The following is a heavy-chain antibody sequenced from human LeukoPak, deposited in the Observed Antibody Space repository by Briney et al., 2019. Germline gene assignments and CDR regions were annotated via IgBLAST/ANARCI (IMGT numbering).Heavy chain of an antibody. Sequence: GGSLRLSCAASGFTFSSYWMSWVRQAPGKGLEWVANIKQDGSGKYYVDSVKGRFTISRDNAKSSLYLQMNSLRAEDTAVYYCAREGASFYAFDIWGQGTMVTVSS. CDR2: IKQDGSGK. D-gene: IGHD3-16*01. CDR3: AREGASFYAFDI. J-gene: IGHJ3*02. V-gene: IGHV3-7*01. CDR1: GFTFSSYW.